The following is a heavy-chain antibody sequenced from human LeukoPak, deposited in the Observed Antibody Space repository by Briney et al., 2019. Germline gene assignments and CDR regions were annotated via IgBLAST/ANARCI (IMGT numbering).Heavy chain of an antibody. CDR1: GFTFSNYG. V-gene: IGHV3-30*18. J-gene: IGHJ4*02. CDR2: ISHDGSIK. CDR3: AQDYYGS. Sequence: QAGGSLRLSCAASGFTFSNYGMHWVRQAPGKGLEWVAVISHDGSIKYYEDSVKGRFTISRDNSKNTLYLQMNSLRAEDTAVYYCAQDYYGSGGQGTLVTVSS. D-gene: IGHD3-10*01.